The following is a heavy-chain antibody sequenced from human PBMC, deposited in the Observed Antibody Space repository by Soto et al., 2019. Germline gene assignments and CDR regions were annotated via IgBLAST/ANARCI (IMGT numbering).Heavy chain of an antibody. V-gene: IGHV1-8*01. D-gene: IGHD6-6*01. Sequence: QVQLVQSGAEVKKPGASVKVSCKASGYTFTSYDINWVRQATGQGLEWMGWMNPNSGNTGYAQKFQGRVTMTRNTSXXTAYMELSSLRSEDTAVYYCASIAARPDYYYGMDVWGQGTTVTVSS. CDR3: ASIAARPDYYYGMDV. CDR1: GYTFTSYD. CDR2: MNPNSGNT. J-gene: IGHJ6*02.